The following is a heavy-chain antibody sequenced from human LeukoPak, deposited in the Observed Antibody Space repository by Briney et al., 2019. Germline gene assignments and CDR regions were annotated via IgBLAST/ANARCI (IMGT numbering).Heavy chain of an antibody. J-gene: IGHJ6*02. D-gene: IGHD4-23*01. CDR1: GGSISSYY. CDR3: ARRGGNSGYGIDV. Sequence: PSETLSLTCTLSGGSISSYYSSWFRQSPGKGLEWIGYIYDSGSTNYNPSLKSRVTISVDTAKKQFSLNLRSVTASDTAVYYCARRGGNSGYGIDVWGQGTTVIVSS. CDR2: IYDSGST. V-gene: IGHV4-59*08.